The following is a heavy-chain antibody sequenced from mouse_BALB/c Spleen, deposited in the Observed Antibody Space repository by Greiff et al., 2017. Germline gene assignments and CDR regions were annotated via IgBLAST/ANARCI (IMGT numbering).Heavy chain of an antibody. Sequence: EVHLVESGGGLVKPGGSLKLSCAASGFTFSDYYMYWVRQTPEKRLEWVATISDGGSYTYYPDSVKGRFTISRDNAKNNLYLQMSSLKSEDTAMYYCARGYGSTYGGFAYWGQGTLVTVSA. CDR2: ISDGGSYT. J-gene: IGHJ3*01. CDR3: ARGYGSTYGGFAY. CDR1: GFTFSDYY. V-gene: IGHV5-4*02. D-gene: IGHD1-1*01.